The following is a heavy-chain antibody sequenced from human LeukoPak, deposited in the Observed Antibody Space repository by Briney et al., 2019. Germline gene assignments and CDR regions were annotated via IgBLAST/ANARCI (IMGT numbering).Heavy chain of an antibody. J-gene: IGHJ4*02. D-gene: IGHD3-16*01. CDR2: INHSGST. CDR1: GGSFSGYY. Sequence: SETLSLTCAVYGGSFSGYYWSWIRQPPGKGLEWIGEINHSGSTNYNPSLKSRVTISVDTSKNQFSLKLSSVTAADTAVYYCARGTSNYDYIWGGLKYYFDYWGQGTLVTVSS. CDR3: ARGTSNYDYIWGGLKYYFDY. V-gene: IGHV4-34*01.